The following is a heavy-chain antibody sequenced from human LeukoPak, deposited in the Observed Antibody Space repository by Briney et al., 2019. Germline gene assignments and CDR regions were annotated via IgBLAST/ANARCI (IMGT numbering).Heavy chain of an antibody. Sequence: GGSLRLSCAASGFTFSSYAMSWVRQAPGKGLEWVSAISGSGGSTYYADSVKGRFTISRDNSKNTLYLQMNSLRAEDTAVYYCAKLPYYYDSSGYWIDYWGQGTLVTVSS. J-gene: IGHJ4*02. CDR2: ISGSGGST. CDR1: GFTFSSYA. CDR3: AKLPYYYDSSGYWIDY. D-gene: IGHD3-22*01. V-gene: IGHV3-23*01.